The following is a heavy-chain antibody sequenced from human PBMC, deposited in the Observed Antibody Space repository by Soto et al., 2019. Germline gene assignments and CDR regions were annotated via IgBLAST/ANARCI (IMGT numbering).Heavy chain of an antibody. CDR2: IYFSGST. J-gene: IGHJ6*02. V-gene: IGHV4-61*01. CDR1: GGSVSGGSYY. Sequence: QVQLQESGPGRVKPSETLSLTCTVSGGSVSGGSYYWNWIRQPPGKGLEWIGYIYFSGSTNYHPSRKSRVTRSIDTSKNQFSLKLSSVTAAATAVYFGTRDVAFGEEDVWGQGTTVTVSS. CDR3: TRDVAFGEEDV. D-gene: IGHD3-10*01.